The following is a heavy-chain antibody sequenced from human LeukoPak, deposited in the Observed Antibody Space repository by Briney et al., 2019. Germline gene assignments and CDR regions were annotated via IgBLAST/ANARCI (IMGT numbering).Heavy chain of an antibody. CDR2: ISGSGGST. Sequence: GGSLRLSCAASGVTFSSNSMSWVRQAPGKGLEWVSAISGSGGSTYYADSVKGRFTISRDNYKNTLYLQMISLRAEDTAVYYCTKGESLGYCSSTSCYGLYYGMDVWGKGTTVTVSS. CDR3: TKGESLGYCSSTSCYGLYYGMDV. CDR1: GVTFSSNS. D-gene: IGHD2-2*01. J-gene: IGHJ6*04. V-gene: IGHV3-23*01.